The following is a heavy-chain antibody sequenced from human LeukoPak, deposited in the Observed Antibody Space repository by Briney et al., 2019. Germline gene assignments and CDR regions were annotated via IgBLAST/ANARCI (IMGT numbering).Heavy chain of an antibody. V-gene: IGHV4-34*01. CDR3: ARARYCSSTSCYALFNYYYMDV. J-gene: IGHJ6*03. Sequence: SETVSLTCAVYGGSFSGYYWSWIRQPPGKGLEWIGEINHSGSTNYNPSLKSRVTISVDTAKNQFSLKLSSVTAADTAVYYCARARYCSSTSCYALFNYYYMDVWGKGTTVTVSS. CDR2: INHSGST. CDR1: GGSFSGYY. D-gene: IGHD2-2*01.